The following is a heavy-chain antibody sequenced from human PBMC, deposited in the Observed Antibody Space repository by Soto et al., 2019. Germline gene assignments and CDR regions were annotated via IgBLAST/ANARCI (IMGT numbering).Heavy chain of an antibody. Sequence: TSETLSLTCNVSGCSISSGDYYWTWIRQSPGKGLEWIGYIYYTGSTFYSPSLKSRVTISLDTSENHFSLDMNSVTAADTAVYFCARVSGHNTGYYSVYFMDVWGQGTTVTVSS. D-gene: IGHD5-18*01. V-gene: IGHV4-30-4*01. CDR3: ARVSGHNTGYYSVYFMDV. CDR2: IYYTGST. CDR1: GCSISSGDYY. J-gene: IGHJ6*02.